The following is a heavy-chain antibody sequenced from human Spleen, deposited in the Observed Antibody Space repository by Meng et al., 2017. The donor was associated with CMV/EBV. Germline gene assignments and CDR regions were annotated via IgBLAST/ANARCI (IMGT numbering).Heavy chain of an antibody. V-gene: IGHV3-23*01. CDR3: ARRAVAIANYFDY. Sequence: ASGFTFSSCAMDWVRQAPGKGLEWVSAISDSGDSTYYAESVKGRFTISRDNSKNTLYLQMNSQRAEDTAVYYCARRAVAIANYFDYWGQGTLVTVSS. J-gene: IGHJ4*02. CDR2: ISDSGDST. D-gene: IGHD2-2*01. CDR1: GFTFSSCA.